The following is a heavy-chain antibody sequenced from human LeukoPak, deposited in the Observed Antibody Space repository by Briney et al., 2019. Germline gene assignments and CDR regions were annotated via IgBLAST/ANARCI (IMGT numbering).Heavy chain of an antibody. J-gene: IGHJ6*02. CDR2: ISAYNGNT. CDR3: AREFGWVYSYGMDV. CDR1: GYTFTSYG. Sequence: ASVNVSCKASGYTFTSYGISWVRQAPGQGLEWMGWISAYNGNTNYAQKLQGRVTMTTDTSTSTAYMELRSLRSDDTAVYYCAREFGWVYSYGMDVWGQGTTVTVSS. V-gene: IGHV1-18*01. D-gene: IGHD6-19*01.